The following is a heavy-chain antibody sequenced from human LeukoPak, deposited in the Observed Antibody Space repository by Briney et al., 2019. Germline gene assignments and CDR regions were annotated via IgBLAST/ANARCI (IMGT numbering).Heavy chain of an antibody. CDR2: IKSKTDGGTT. Sequence: GGSLRLSCAASGFTFSNARMSWVRQAPGKGLEWVGRIKSKTDGGTTDYAAPVKGRFTISRDDSKNTLYLQMNSLKTEDTAVYYCTTDLYYDSSGYYYGGFNAFDIWGQGTMVTVSS. J-gene: IGHJ3*02. V-gene: IGHV3-15*01. CDR3: TTDLYYDSSGYYYGGFNAFDI. CDR1: GFTFSNAR. D-gene: IGHD3-22*01.